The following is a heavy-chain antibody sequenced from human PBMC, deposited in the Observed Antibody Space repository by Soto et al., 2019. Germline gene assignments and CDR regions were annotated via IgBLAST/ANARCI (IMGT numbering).Heavy chain of an antibody. Sequence: GGSLRLSCAASGLTFSRYWMSWVRQAPGKGLEWVANIKQGGSEKYYVDSVEGRFTISRDNAKNSLNLQMNSLRAEDTAVYYCARASSGTFDYWGQGTLVIVSS. CDR3: ARASSGTFDY. CDR2: IKQGGSEK. J-gene: IGHJ4*02. CDR1: GLTFSRYW. V-gene: IGHV3-7*01. D-gene: IGHD1-1*01.